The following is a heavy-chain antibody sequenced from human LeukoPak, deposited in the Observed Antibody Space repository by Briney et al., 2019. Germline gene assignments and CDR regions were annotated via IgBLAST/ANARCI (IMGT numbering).Heavy chain of an antibody. CDR2: INRSGGGT. J-gene: IGHJ4*02. Sequence: AAVKVCCKASAYIFTRYHIHWVRQAPGQGLEWMGIINRSGGGTSYAQKFQGRVTMTSDTPTSTVYMELSSLRSEDTAVYYCAAADATTESGFDYWGQGTLVTVSS. CDR1: AYIFTRYH. D-gene: IGHD4-17*01. V-gene: IGHV1-46*01. CDR3: AAADATTESGFDY.